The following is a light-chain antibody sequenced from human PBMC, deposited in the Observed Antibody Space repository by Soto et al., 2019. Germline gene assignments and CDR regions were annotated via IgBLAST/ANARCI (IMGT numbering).Light chain of an antibody. V-gene: IGKV3-11*01. CDR3: QLRRDWPPWT. CDR2: DTS. J-gene: IGKJ1*01. CDR1: QSVRSS. Sequence: EIVLTQSPATLSLSPGERATLSCRASQSVRSSLAWYQQKPGQAPRLLIYDTSNRATGIRARFSGSGSGADFTLTISSLEPEDFAVYYCQLRRDWPPWTFGQGTKVEV.